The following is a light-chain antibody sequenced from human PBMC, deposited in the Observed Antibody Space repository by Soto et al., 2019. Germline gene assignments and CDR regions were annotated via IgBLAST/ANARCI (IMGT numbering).Light chain of an antibody. CDR2: GAS. J-gene: IGKJ1*01. Sequence: PGARVTLSCRASQSVSSSYFIWYQQKRGQAPRLLTYGASTRATSIPARFSGSGSGTDFTLTIGSLQPEDFALYYCQQDSNSWTFGQGTKVEIK. CDR3: QQDSNSWT. CDR1: QSVSSSY. V-gene: IGKV3D-7*01.